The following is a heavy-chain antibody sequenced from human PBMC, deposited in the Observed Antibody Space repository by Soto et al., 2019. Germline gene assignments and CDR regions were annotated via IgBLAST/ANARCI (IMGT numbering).Heavy chain of an antibody. CDR1: GFTFSSYG. Sequence: GGSLRLSCAASGFTFSSYGMHWVRQAPGKGLEWVSVLYSGGTTYYADSVKGRFTISRDNSKNTLYLQMNSLRAEDTAVYYCAREDRRRDGRDYYYYYGMDVWGQGTTVTVSS. CDR3: AREDRRRDGRDYYYYYGMDV. J-gene: IGHJ6*02. V-gene: IGHV3-53*01. CDR2: LYSGGTT.